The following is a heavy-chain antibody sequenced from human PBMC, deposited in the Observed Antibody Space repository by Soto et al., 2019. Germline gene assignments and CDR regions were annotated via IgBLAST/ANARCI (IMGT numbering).Heavy chain of an antibody. J-gene: IGHJ6*03. V-gene: IGHV1-46*01. CDR1: GYTFTSYY. CDR3: ARDFWSGYYRSYYYYMDV. CDR2: INPSGGST. D-gene: IGHD3-3*01. Sequence: ASVKVSCKASGYTFTSYYMHWVRQAPGQGLEWMGIINPSGGSTSYAQKFQGRVTMTRDTSTSTVYMELRSLRSDDTAVYYCARDFWSGYYRSYYYYMDVWGKGTTVTVSS.